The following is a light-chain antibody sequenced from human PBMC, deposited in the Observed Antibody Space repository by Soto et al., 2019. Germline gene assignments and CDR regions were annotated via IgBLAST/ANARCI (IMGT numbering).Light chain of an antibody. CDR3: SSYTSTSRDV. CDR1: SSEVGKYDR. V-gene: IGLV2-18*02. CDR2: EVT. J-gene: IGLJ1*01. Sequence: QSVLTQPPSVSGSPGQSVTISCTGTSSEVGKYDRVSWYQQPPGTAPKLIIYEVTNRPSGVPARFSGSKSGNTASLTISGLQAEDEADYYCSSYTSTSRDVFGAGTKVTVL.